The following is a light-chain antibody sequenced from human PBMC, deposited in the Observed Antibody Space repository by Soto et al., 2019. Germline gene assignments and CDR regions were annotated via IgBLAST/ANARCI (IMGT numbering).Light chain of an antibody. J-gene: IGKJ4*01. CDR1: ESVSTSY. Sequence: EIVLTQSPGTLSLSPGERATLSCRASESVSTSYLAWYQQKPGQAPRLLIFRTSIRATGIPDRFSGSGSGTDFTLTISRLEPEDFAVYYCQQYGRSQFTFGGRTKVEIK. CDR2: RTS. V-gene: IGKV3-20*01. CDR3: QQYGRSQFT.